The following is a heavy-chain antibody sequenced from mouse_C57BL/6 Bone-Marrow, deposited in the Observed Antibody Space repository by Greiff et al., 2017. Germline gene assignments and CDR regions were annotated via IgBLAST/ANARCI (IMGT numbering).Heavy chain of an antibody. CDR3: ARAYYKGEDY. CDR1: GYTFTSYW. D-gene: IGHD2-12*01. V-gene: IGHV1-64*01. Sequence: QVQLKQPGAELVKPGASVKLSCTASGYTFTSYWMHWVQQRPGQGLEWIGMIHPNSGSTNYNEKFKSKATLTVDKSSSTAYMQLSSLTSEDSAVYYCARAYYKGEDYWGQGTSVTVSS. J-gene: IGHJ4*01. CDR2: IHPNSGST.